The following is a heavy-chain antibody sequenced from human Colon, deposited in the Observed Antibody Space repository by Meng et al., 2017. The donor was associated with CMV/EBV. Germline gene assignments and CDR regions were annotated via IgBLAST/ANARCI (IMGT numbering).Heavy chain of an antibody. CDR2: IRYDESRI. CDR3: AKDGKEYSTGWNFDS. V-gene: IGHV3-30*02. D-gene: IGHD6-19*01. J-gene: IGHJ4*02. Sequence: GESLKISCVTSGFMFRNYAISWVRQAPGKGLEWVAFIRYDESRIFYADSVKGRFTISRDNSKNKVYLQLNSLRPDDTGVYYCAKDGKEYSTGWNFDSWGQGTLVTVSS. CDR1: GFMFRNYA.